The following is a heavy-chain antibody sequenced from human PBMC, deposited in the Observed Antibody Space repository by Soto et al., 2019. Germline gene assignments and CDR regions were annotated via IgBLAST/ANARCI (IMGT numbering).Heavy chain of an antibody. Sequence: QVQMQESGPGLVKPSETLSLTCTVSGASVSSGSYYWSWIRQPPGEGLEWIGYVYYSGSTNYNPSLKSRVTISVDTSKNQFSLNLRSVTAADTAVYYCASDSHITLARGGDYYYAMDVWGQGTTVTVSS. D-gene: IGHD3-10*01. CDR3: ASDSHITLARGGDYYYAMDV. J-gene: IGHJ6*02. CDR1: GASVSSGSYY. CDR2: VYYSGST. V-gene: IGHV4-61*01.